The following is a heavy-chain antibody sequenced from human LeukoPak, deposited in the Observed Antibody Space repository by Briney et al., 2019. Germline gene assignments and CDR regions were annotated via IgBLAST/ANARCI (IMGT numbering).Heavy chain of an antibody. D-gene: IGHD5-18*01. CDR1: GYTLTELS. Sequence: AASVKVSCKVSGYTLTELSMHWVRQAPGKGLEWMGGFDPEDGETIYAQKFQGRVTITRDTSASTAYMELSSLRPEDTAVYYCARGTAMVPLRYWGQGTLVTVSS. CDR2: FDPEDGET. J-gene: IGHJ4*02. CDR3: ARGTAMVPLRY. V-gene: IGHV1-24*01.